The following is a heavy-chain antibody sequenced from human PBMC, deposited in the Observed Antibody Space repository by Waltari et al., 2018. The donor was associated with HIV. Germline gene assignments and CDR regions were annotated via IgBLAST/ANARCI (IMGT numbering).Heavy chain of an antibody. CDR1: GGSISSYY. Sequence: QVQLQESGPGLVKPSETLSLTCTVSGGSISSYYWSWIRQPPGKGLEWIGYIYYSGSTNYNPSLKSRGTIAVDTSKNQFSLKLSSVTAADTAVYYCARVGWEFDGSGSHRPFDYWGQGTLVTVSS. J-gene: IGHJ4*02. CDR3: ARVGWEFDGSGSHRPFDY. CDR2: IYYSGST. V-gene: IGHV4-59*01. D-gene: IGHD3-10*01.